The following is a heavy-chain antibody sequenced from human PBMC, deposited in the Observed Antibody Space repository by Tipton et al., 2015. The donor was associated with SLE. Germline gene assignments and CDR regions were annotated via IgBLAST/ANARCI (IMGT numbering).Heavy chain of an antibody. CDR1: GSTFSDYW. CDR2: ISSSGGST. J-gene: IGHJ4*02. D-gene: IGHD3-10*01. Sequence: SLRLSCAASGSTFSDYWMSWVRQAPGKGLEWVSRISSSGGSTHYTDSVKGRFTISRDKSKNTLYLQMNSLRAEDTAVYYCAKGRFEDSSFDYWGQGTLVTVSS. V-gene: IGHV3-23*01. CDR3: AKGRFEDSSFDY.